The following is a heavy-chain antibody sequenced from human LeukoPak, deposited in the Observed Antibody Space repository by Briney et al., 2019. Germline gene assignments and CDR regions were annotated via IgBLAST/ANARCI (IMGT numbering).Heavy chain of an antibody. Sequence: PGGSLRLSCAASGFTVSSNYMSWVRQAPGKGLEWVSVIYSGGSTYYADSVKGRFTISRDNSKNTLYLQMNSLRAEDTAVYYCARGGAYSGSYYVDYWGQGTLVTVSS. CDR1: GFTVSSNY. J-gene: IGHJ4*02. D-gene: IGHD1-26*01. CDR3: ARGGAYSGSYYVDY. V-gene: IGHV3-53*01. CDR2: IYSGGST.